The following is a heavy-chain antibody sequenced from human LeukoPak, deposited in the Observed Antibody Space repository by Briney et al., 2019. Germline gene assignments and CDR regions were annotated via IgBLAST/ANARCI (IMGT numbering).Heavy chain of an antibody. CDR1: GYTFTSYG. Sequence: ASVRVSCKASGYTFTSYGIGWVRQAPGQGLEWMGWISTYNGNTNYAQKLQDRVTMTTDTSTSTAYMELRSLRSDDTAVYYCARVFRDDYGDPVPSDPWGQGTLVTVSS. CDR2: ISTYNGNT. D-gene: IGHD4-17*01. CDR3: ARVFRDDYGDPVPSDP. V-gene: IGHV1-18*01. J-gene: IGHJ5*02.